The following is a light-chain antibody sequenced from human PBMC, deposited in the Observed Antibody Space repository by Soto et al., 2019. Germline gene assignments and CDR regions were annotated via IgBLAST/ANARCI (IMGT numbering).Light chain of an antibody. J-gene: IGLJ1*01. Sequence: QSALSQPASVSGSPGQSITISCTGTSSDVGRYNYDSWYQHHPSKAPKLVIYEVSNRPSRVSDRFYGSKAGNTASLTISGLQAEDEADYYCTSYTARSTRVFGTGTKVTVL. V-gene: IGLV2-14*01. CDR3: TSYTARSTRV. CDR2: EVS. CDR1: SSDVGRYNY.